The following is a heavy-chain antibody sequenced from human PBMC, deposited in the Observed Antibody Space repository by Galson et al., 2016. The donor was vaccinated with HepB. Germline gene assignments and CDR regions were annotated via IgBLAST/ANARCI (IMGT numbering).Heavy chain of an antibody. CDR3: TKGVASTRPDAFEI. D-gene: IGHD2-2*01. V-gene: IGHV3-9*01. J-gene: IGHJ3*02. Sequence: SLRLSCAASGFTFDDYAMHWVRQTPGKGLEWVSGINWNSNSIGYADSVKGRFTISRDSAKNSLYLQMNSLRADDTGVYYCTKGVASTRPDAFEIWGQGTMVTVSS. CDR1: GFTFDDYA. CDR2: INWNSNSI.